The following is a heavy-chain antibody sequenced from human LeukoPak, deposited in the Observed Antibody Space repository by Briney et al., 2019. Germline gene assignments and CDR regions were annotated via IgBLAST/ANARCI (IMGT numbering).Heavy chain of an antibody. V-gene: IGHV3-23*01. CDR2: IGVSGGST. J-gene: IGHJ6*02. CDR3: ATAGAKWFSGMDV. Sequence: GGSLRLSCAASGFTFSGYAMTWVRQAPGKGLEWVSTIGVSGGSTYYADSVKGRFTISRDNSKNTLYLQMNSLRAEDTAVYYCATAGAKWFSGMDVWGQGTTVTVSS. D-gene: IGHD3-22*01. CDR1: GFTFSGYA.